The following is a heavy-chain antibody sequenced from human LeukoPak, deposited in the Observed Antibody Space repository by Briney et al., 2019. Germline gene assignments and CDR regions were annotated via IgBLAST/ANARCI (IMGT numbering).Heavy chain of an antibody. Sequence: AGGSLRLSCAASGFTFSSYSMTWVRQAPGKGLEWVSSISSSSSYIYYADSVKGRFTISRDNVKNSLYLQMNSLRAEDTAVYYCARGRVTMVRGATHYYYYGMDVWGQGTTVTVSS. CDR2: ISSSSSYI. CDR3: ARGRVTMVRGATHYYYYGMDV. J-gene: IGHJ6*02. V-gene: IGHV3-21*01. D-gene: IGHD3-10*01. CDR1: GFTFSSYS.